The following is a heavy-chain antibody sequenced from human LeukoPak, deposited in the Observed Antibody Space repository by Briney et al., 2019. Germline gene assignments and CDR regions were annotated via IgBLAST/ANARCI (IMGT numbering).Heavy chain of an antibody. V-gene: IGHV4-34*01. D-gene: IGHD6-13*01. J-gene: IGHJ4*02. CDR2: INHSGST. CDR1: GGSFSGYY. Sequence: SETLSLTCAVYGGSFSGYYWSWIRQPPGKGLEWIGEINHSGSTNYNPSLKSRVTISVDTSKNQFSLKLSSVTAADTAVYYCAREANRNSSSCPSGYWGQGTLVTVSS. CDR3: AREANRNSSSCPSGY.